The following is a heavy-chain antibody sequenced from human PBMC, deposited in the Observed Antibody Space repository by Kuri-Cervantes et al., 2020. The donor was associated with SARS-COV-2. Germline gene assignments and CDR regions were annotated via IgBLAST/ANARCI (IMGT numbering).Heavy chain of an antibody. CDR2: ISAYNGNT. Sequence: ASVKVSCKASGYTFTSYGISWVRQAPGQGLEWMGWISAYNGNTNYAQKLQGRVTMTTDTSTSTAYMELRSLRSDDTAVYYCARDGPSPRSSIAARLRYWAQGTLVTVSS. CDR3: ARDGPSPRSSIAARLRY. V-gene: IGHV1-18*01. D-gene: IGHD6-6*01. J-gene: IGHJ4*02. CDR1: GYTFTSYG.